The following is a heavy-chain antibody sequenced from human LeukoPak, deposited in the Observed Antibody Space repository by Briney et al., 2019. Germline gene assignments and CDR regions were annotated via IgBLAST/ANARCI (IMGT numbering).Heavy chain of an antibody. D-gene: IGHD5-24*01. V-gene: IGHV4-39*01. CDR1: GGSISSSGHY. Sequence: PSETLSLTCTVSGGSISSSGHYWGWIRQPPGKGLEWIESLHYSGSAYHNPSLKSRITISADTSKNQFSLKLSSVAAADTAVYYCARHRDGYNRPFDYWGQGTLVTVSS. CDR2: LHYSGSA. J-gene: IGHJ4*02. CDR3: ARHRDGYNRPFDY.